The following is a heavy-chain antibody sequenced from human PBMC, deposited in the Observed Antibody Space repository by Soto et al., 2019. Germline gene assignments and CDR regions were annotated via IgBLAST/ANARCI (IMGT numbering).Heavy chain of an antibody. CDR3: ARDQLSRGDYYYYGMDG. CDR2: INAGNGNT. CDR1: GYTFTSYA. V-gene: IGHV1-3*01. D-gene: IGHD3-10*01. Sequence: ASGKASCKASGYTFTSYAMHWVRQAPGQRLEWMGWINAGNGNTKYSQKFQGRVTITRDTSASTAYMELSSLRSEDTAVYYCARDQLSRGDYYYYGMDGWGQGTTVTVSS. J-gene: IGHJ6*02.